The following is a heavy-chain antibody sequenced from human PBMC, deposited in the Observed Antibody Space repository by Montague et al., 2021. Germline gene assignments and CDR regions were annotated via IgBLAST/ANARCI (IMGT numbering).Heavy chain of an antibody. V-gene: IGHV4-38-2*02. CDR2: VSHGGRT. Sequence: SETLSLTCTVSRSLINNDYYWGWIRQPPGKGLEWMGSVSHGGRTYYNPSLKSRVTISVDASNNHFSLKLSSVTAADTAMYYCARERDRYYYMDIWGKGTTITVSS. CDR1: RSLINNDYY. CDR3: ARERDRYYYMDI. J-gene: IGHJ6*03.